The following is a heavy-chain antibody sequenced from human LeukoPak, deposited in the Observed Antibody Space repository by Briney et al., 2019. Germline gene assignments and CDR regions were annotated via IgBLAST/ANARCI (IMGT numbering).Heavy chain of an antibody. Sequence: SETLSLTCTVSGGSISSYYWSWIRQPPGKGLGWIGYIYYSGSTNYNPSLKSRVTISVDTSKNQFSLKLSSVTAADTAVYYCARHFAFSYYYMDVWGKGTTVTVSS. CDR2: IYYSGST. J-gene: IGHJ6*03. V-gene: IGHV4-59*08. CDR3: ARHFAFSYYYMDV. CDR1: GGSISSYY.